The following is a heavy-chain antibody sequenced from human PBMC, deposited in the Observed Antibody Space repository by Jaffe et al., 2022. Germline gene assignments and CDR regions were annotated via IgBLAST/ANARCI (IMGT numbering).Heavy chain of an antibody. CDR1: GFTFSSYA. D-gene: IGHD6-13*01. CDR3: ARGSSSSWYFSDY. J-gene: IGHJ4*02. CDR2: ISSNGGST. Sequence: EVQLVESGGDLVQPGGSLRLSCAASGFTFSSYAMHWVRQAPGKGLEYVSVISSNGGSTYYANSVKGRFTISRDNSKNTLYLQMGSLRAEDMAVYYCARGSSSSWYFSDYWGQGTLVTVSS. V-gene: IGHV3-64*01.